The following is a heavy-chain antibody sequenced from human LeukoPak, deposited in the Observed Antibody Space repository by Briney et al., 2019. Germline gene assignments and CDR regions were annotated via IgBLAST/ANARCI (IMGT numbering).Heavy chain of an antibody. J-gene: IGHJ5*02. CDR1: GFTFSSYS. D-gene: IGHD6-19*01. V-gene: IGHV3-21*04. CDR2: ISSSSSYI. Sequence: GGSLRLSCAASGFTFSSYSMNWVRQAPGKGLEWVSSISSSSSYIYYADSVKGRFTISRDNAKNSLYLQMNSLRAEDTAVYYCAAHSSGWPFDPWGQGTLVTVSS. CDR3: AAHSSGWPFDP.